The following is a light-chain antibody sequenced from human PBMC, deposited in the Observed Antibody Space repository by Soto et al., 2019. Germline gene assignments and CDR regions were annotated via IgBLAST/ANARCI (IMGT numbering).Light chain of an antibody. CDR2: GAS. J-gene: IGKJ1*01. CDR1: NSVSNY. V-gene: IGKV3-20*01. Sequence: VLTQAPGTLSLSKGERATLACRASNSVSNYLAWYKKKSGQAPRLLIYGASSRASGIPDRFSGSGSGTDFTLTISRVEPEDFAVYYCQQYGSSLTFGLGTKV. CDR3: QQYGSSLT.